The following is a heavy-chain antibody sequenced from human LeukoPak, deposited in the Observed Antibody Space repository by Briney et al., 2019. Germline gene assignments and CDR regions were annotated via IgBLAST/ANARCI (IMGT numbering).Heavy chain of an antibody. CDR2: INHSGST. V-gene: IGHV4-34*01. CDR3: ARPYSSGWYDGFDI. Sequence: PSETLSLTCAVYGGSFSGYYWSWIRQPPGKGLEWIGEINHSGSTNYNPSLKSRVTISVDTSKNQFSLKLSSVTAADTAVYYCARPYSSGWYDGFDIWGQGTMVTVSS. D-gene: IGHD6-19*01. CDR1: GGSFSGYY. J-gene: IGHJ3*02.